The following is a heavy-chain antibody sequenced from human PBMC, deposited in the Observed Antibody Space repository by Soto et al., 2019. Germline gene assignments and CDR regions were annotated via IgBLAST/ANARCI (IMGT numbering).Heavy chain of an antibody. Sequence: GGSLRLSCAASGFTCSSYGMHWVRQAPGKGLEWVAVIWYDGSNKYYADSVKGRFTISRDNSKNTLYLQMNSLRAEDTAVYYCARGTGTTGAFDIWGQGTMVTVSS. CDR3: ARGTGTTGAFDI. CDR2: IWYDGSNK. D-gene: IGHD1-1*01. CDR1: GFTCSSYG. V-gene: IGHV3-33*01. J-gene: IGHJ3*02.